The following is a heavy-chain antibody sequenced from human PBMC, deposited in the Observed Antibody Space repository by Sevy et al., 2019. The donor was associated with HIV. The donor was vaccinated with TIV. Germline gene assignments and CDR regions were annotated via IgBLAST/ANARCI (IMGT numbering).Heavy chain of an antibody. D-gene: IGHD1-26*01. Sequence: GGSLRLSCAASGFTFSSYSMNWVRQAPGKGLEWVSSISSSSSYIYYADSVKGRFTISRDNAKNSLYLQMNSLRAEDTAVYYCAKSQWELSPGVYYFDYWGQGTLVTVSS. CDR3: AKSQWELSPGVYYFDY. CDR2: ISSSSSYI. V-gene: IGHV3-21*01. CDR1: GFTFSSYS. J-gene: IGHJ4*02.